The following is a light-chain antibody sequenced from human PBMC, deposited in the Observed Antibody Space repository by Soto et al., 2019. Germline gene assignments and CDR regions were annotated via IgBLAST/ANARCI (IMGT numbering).Light chain of an antibody. V-gene: IGKV1-27*01. Sequence: DIQMTQSPPSLSASVGDRVTITCLASQGISNCLAWYQQKPGKVPKLLIYAASTLESGVPSRFSGSGSGTDFTLTITSLQPEDVATYYCQKYKSAPFTFGPGTKVDIK. J-gene: IGKJ3*01. CDR2: AAS. CDR1: QGISNC. CDR3: QKYKSAPFT.